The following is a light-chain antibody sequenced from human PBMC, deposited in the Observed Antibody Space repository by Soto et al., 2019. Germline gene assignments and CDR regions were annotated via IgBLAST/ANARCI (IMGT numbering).Light chain of an antibody. J-gene: IGKJ4*01. Sequence: EILLTQSPATLSLSPGERATLSCRASQNVNFYLAWYQQKPGQAPRLLIYDTSNRATGIPPRFSGSGSGTDFTVTIIRLEPADSVVYYCQQRYKWRPITFGGGTKVESK. CDR2: DTS. CDR1: QNVNFY. V-gene: IGKV3-11*01. CDR3: QQRYKWRPIT.